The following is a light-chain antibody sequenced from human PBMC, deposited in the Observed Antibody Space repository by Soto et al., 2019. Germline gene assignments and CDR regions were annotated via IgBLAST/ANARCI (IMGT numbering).Light chain of an antibody. V-gene: IGKV3-20*01. CDR3: QQYVTSPLT. CDR2: GAS. J-gene: IGKJ4*01. CDR1: QSVSSSY. Sequence: EIVLTQSPATLSLSPGERATLSCRASQSVSSSYLAWYQQKPGQAPRLLIYGASSRATGIPDRFSGSGSGTDFTLTISSLEPEDFAVYYCQQYVTSPLTFGGGTKVDIK.